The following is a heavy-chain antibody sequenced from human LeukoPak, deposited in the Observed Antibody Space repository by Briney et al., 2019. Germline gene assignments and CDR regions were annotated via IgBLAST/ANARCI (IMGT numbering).Heavy chain of an antibody. Sequence: PGRSLRLSCAASGFTFSSYGMHWVRQAPGKGLEWVAVISYDGSNKYYADSVKSRFTISRDNSKNTLYLQMNSLRAEDTAVYYCARDHPTYYYGSGTNVWGQGTTVTVSS. D-gene: IGHD3-10*01. CDR1: GFTFSSYG. CDR3: ARDHPTYYYGSGTNV. V-gene: IGHV3-30*03. J-gene: IGHJ6*02. CDR2: ISYDGSNK.